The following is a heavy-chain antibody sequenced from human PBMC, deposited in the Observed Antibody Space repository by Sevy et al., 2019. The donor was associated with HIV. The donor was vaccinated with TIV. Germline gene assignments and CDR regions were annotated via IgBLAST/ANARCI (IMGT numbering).Heavy chain of an antibody. J-gene: IGHJ6*03. CDR3: ASISFTIIRGIKVYYYYMDV. CDR1: GFTFSDYY. Sequence: GGFLRLSCAASGFTFSDYYMSWIRQAPGKGLEWVSDSSRSGNTTQYADSVQGRFTISRDNAKNSLYLQMNGLRAEDTAVSYRASISFTIIRGIKVYYYYMDVWGKGTSVTVSS. CDR2: SSRSGNTT. V-gene: IGHV3-11*04. D-gene: IGHD3-10*01.